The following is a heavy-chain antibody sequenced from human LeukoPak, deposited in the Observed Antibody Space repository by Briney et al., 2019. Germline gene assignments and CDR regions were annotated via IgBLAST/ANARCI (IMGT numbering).Heavy chain of an antibody. CDR3: AKASSIAAHSDY. CDR1: GFTFSNHG. CDR2: IWYDGSNK. D-gene: IGHD6-6*01. J-gene: IGHJ4*02. Sequence: GGSLRLSCAASGFTFSNHGMHWVRQAPGKGPEWVALIWYDGSNKYYGDSVKGRFTISRDNSKNTLYLQMNSLRAEDTAVYYCAKASSIAAHSDYWGQGTLVTVSS. V-gene: IGHV3-33*06.